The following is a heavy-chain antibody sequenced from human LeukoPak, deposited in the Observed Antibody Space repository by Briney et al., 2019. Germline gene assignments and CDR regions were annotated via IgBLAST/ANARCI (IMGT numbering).Heavy chain of an antibody. Sequence: PGGSLRLSCAAAGFTFSSYAMTWVRQAPGEGLEWVSSISGSSLDTYYTASVKGRFTITRDNSKNTLYLEMSSLRAEDTAVYYCAKRIEDYLDYWGQGTLVTVSS. CDR2: ISGSSLDT. D-gene: IGHD2/OR15-2a*01. V-gene: IGHV3-23*01. CDR3: AKRIEDYLDY. CDR1: GFTFSSYA. J-gene: IGHJ4*02.